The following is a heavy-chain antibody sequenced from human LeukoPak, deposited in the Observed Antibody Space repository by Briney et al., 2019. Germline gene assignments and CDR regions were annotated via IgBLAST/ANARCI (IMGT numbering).Heavy chain of an antibody. D-gene: IGHD4-17*01. CDR2: FHPEDGET. V-gene: IGHV1-24*01. J-gene: IGHJ1*01. CDR3: ATDLGMSIVVDYGVFVQH. CDR1: GYTLTELS. Sequence: ASVKLSCKVSGYTLTELSIHWVRQAPGNRLDCMGGFHPEDGETIYAQKFQGRVTMTEDTSTDTAYMELSSLRSEDTAVYYCATDLGMSIVVDYGVFVQHWGQGTLVTVSS.